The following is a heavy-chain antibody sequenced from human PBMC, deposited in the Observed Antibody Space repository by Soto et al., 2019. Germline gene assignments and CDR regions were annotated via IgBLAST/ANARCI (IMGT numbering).Heavy chain of an antibody. CDR2: IYYSGST. J-gene: IGHJ5*02. CDR3: ARQAEKSSWFDP. CDR1: GGSISSYY. Sequence: SETLSLTCTVSGGSISSYYWSWIRQPPGKGLEWIGYIYYSGSTNYNPSLKSRVTISVDTSKNQFSLKLSSVTAADTAVYYCARQAEKSSWFDPWGQGTLVTVSS. V-gene: IGHV4-59*08.